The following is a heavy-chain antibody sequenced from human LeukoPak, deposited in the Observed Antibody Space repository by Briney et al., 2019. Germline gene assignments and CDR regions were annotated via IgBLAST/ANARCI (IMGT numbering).Heavy chain of an antibody. Sequence: GGSLRLSCAAPGFTFSSYSMNWVRQAPGKGLEWVSSISSSSSYIYYADSVKGRFTISRDNAKNSLYLQLNSLRAEDTAVYYCAGAYDILTGPNDYWGQGTLVTVSS. CDR2: ISSSSSYI. CDR3: AGAYDILTGPNDY. CDR1: GFTFSSYS. J-gene: IGHJ4*02. D-gene: IGHD3-9*01. V-gene: IGHV3-21*01.